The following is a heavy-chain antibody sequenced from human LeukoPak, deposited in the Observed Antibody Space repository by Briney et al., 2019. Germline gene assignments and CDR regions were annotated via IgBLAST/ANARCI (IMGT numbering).Heavy chain of an antibody. CDR1: GGSVSSGNCY. J-gene: IGHJ3*02. CDR2: ISYTGST. CDR3: ARGPVAVAGRVFDI. Sequence: SETLSLTCTVSGGSVSSGNCYWNWIRQPPGKGLEWIGYISYTGSTNYNPSLKSRVTVSVDTSKNQSSLKLSSVTAADTAVYYCARGPVAVAGRVFDIWGQGTMVTVSS. V-gene: IGHV4-61*01. D-gene: IGHD6-19*01.